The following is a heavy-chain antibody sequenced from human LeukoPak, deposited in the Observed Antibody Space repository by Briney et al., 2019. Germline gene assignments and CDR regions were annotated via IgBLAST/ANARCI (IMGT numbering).Heavy chain of an antibody. V-gene: IGHV4-39*01. D-gene: IGHD2-15*01. J-gene: IGHJ5*02. CDR1: GASINNSIYY. CDR2: IYYSWST. CDR3: ARYIIVVVVTTTDWFDP. Sequence: SETLSLTCTVSGASINNSIYYWGWIRQPPGKGLEWIGSIYYSWSTYYNPSLKGRVTIAVDTSKNQFSLKLSSVNAADTAVYYCARYIIVVVVTTTDWFDPWGQGTLVTVSS.